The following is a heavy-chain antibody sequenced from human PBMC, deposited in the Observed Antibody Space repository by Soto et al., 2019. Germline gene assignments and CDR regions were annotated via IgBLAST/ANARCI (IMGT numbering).Heavy chain of an antibody. V-gene: IGHV1-2*02. CDR1: GYTFTGYY. CDR2: INPNSGGT. CDR3: ARSGWTRAFGMDV. J-gene: IGHJ6*02. Sequence: ASVKVACTASGYTFTGYYMHWVRQAPGQGLEWMGWINPNSGGTNYARKFQGRVTMTRDTSISTAYMELSRLRSDDTAVYYCARSGWTRAFGMDVWGQGTKVTVSS. D-gene: IGHD6-25*01.